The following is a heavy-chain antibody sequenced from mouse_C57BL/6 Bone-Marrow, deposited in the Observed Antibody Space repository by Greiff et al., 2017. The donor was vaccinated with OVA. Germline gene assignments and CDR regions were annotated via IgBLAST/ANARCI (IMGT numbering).Heavy chain of an antibody. Sequence: VQLKQSGPELVKPGASVKISCKASGYTFTDYYMNWVKQSHGKSLEWIGDINPNNGGTSYNQKFKGKATLTVDKSSSTAYMELRSLTSEDSAVYYCAREGLRRGFAYWGQGTLVTVSA. D-gene: IGHD2-4*01. CDR1: GYTFTDYY. CDR3: AREGLRRGFAY. J-gene: IGHJ3*01. CDR2: INPNNGGT. V-gene: IGHV1-26*01.